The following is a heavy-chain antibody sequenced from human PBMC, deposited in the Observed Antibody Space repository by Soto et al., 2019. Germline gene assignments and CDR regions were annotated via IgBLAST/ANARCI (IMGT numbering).Heavy chain of an antibody. D-gene: IGHD4-17*01. J-gene: IGHJ6*02. CDR1: GGSISSSSYY. CDR3: ARHLSDYGDYVLILGYGMDV. CDR2: IYYSGST. V-gene: IGHV4-39*01. Sequence: QLQLQESGPGLVKPSETLSLTCTVSGGSISSSSYYWGWIRQPPGKGLEWIGSIYYSGSTYYNPSLKSRVTISVDTSKNQFSLKLSSVTAADTAVYYCARHLSDYGDYVLILGYGMDVWGQGTTVTVSS.